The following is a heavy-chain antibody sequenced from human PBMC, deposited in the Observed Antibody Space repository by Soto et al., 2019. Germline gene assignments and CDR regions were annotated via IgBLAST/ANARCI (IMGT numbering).Heavy chain of an antibody. Sequence: QVQLVQSGAEVKKPGASVKVSCKVSGYTLTELSMHWVRQAPGKGLEWMGGFDPEDGETIYAQNFQGRVTMTEDPSKDTAYRELSSLRSEDQAVYYCATDSPKYCSSTSCCKWGWFDPWGQGTLVTVSS. V-gene: IGHV1-24*01. CDR1: GYTLTELS. CDR3: ATDSPKYCSSTSCCKWGWFDP. D-gene: IGHD2-2*01. CDR2: FDPEDGET. J-gene: IGHJ5*02.